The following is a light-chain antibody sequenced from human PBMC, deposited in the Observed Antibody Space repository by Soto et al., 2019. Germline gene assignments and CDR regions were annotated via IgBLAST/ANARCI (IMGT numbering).Light chain of an antibody. J-gene: IGKJ4*01. V-gene: IGKV3-11*01. CDR1: QSVSSY. Sequence: EILLTQSPATLSLSPGERATLSCRASQSVSSYLAWYQQKPGQAPRLLIYDASNRATGIPARFSGSGSGTDFTLTISSLEPEDFAVYYCQQGSNWPPGLTFGGGTKVDIK. CDR2: DAS. CDR3: QQGSNWPPGLT.